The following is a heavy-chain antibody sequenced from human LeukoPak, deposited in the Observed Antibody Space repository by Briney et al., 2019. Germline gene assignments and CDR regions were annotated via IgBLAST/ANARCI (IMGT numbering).Heavy chain of an antibody. CDR2: INWNGGST. D-gene: IGHD1-26*01. CDR3: ASGGSWDAFDI. V-gene: IGHV3-20*04. CDR1: GFTFDDYG. J-gene: IGHJ3*02. Sequence: PGGSLRLSCAASGFTFDDYGMSWVRQAPGKGLEWVSGINWNGGSTGYADSVRGRFTISRDNAKNSLYLQMNSLRAEDMALYYCASGGSWDAFDIWGQGTMVTVSS.